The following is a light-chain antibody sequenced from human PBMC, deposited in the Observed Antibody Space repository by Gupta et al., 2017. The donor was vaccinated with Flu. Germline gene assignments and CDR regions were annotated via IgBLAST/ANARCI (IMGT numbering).Light chain of an antibody. V-gene: IGKV3-20*01. Sequence: EIVLTQSPGTLSLSPGERATLSCRASQSVSSSYLAWYQQKPGQAPRLLIYGASSRATGIPDRFSGSGYGTDFTPTISRREPEDFAVYYCQQYGSSPQYTFGQGTKMEIK. J-gene: IGKJ2*01. CDR1: QSVSSSY. CDR3: QQYGSSPQYT. CDR2: GAS.